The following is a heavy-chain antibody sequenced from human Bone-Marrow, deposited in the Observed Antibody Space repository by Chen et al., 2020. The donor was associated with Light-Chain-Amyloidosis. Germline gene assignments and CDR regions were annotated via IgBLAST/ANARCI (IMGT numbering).Heavy chain of an antibody. V-gene: IGHV4-61*02. CDR3: ARSSSSWYEEYYYYYYYMDV. D-gene: IGHD6-13*01. J-gene: IGHJ6*03. CDR1: GGSISSGSYY. CDR2: IYTSGST. Sequence: QVQLQESGPGLVKPSQTLSLTCTVSGGSISSGSYYWSWIRQPAGKGLEWIGRIYTSGSTNYNPSLKIRVTMSVDTSKNQFSLMLSSVTAADTAVYYCARSSSSWYEEYYYYYYYMDVWGKGTTVTVSS.